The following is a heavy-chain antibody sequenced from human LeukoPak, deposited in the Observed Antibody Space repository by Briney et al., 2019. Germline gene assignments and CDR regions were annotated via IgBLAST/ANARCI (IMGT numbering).Heavy chain of an antibody. V-gene: IGHV4-59*01. CDR2: ISYSGST. D-gene: IGHD1-1*01. CDR3: AREGTAGTNLNWFDP. CDR1: GGSISSYH. Sequence: SETLSLTCTVSGGSISSYHWSWIRQPPGKGLEWIGYISYSGSTNLNPSLKSRVTISVDTSKNQFSLKLSSVTAADTAVYYCAREGTAGTNLNWFDPWGQGTLVTVSS. J-gene: IGHJ5*02.